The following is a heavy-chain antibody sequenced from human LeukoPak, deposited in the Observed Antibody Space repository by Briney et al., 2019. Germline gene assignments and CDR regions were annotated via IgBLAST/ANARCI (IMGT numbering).Heavy chain of an antibody. CDR3: ARGGYSSSPFFDY. Sequence: SETLSLTCAVSGGSISSSNWWSWVRQPPGKGLEWIGEIYHSGSTNYNPSLKSRVTISVDRSKNQFSLKLSSVTAADTAVYYCARGGYSSSPFFDYWGQGTLVTVSS. J-gene: IGHJ4*02. D-gene: IGHD6-13*01. V-gene: IGHV4-4*02. CDR2: IYHSGST. CDR1: GGSISSSNW.